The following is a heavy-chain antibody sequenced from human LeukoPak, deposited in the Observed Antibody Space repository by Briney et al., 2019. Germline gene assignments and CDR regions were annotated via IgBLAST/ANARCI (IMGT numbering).Heavy chain of an antibody. CDR3: ATDIAAAGTYFDY. CDR2: ISSSSSYI. CDR1: GFTFSSYS. V-gene: IGHV3-21*04. Sequence: GGSLRLSCAASGFTFSSYSMNWVRQAPGKGLEWVSSISSSSSYIYYADSVKGRFTISRDNAKNSLYLQMNSLRAEDTALYYCATDIAAAGTYFDYWGQGTLVTVSS. J-gene: IGHJ4*02. D-gene: IGHD6-13*01.